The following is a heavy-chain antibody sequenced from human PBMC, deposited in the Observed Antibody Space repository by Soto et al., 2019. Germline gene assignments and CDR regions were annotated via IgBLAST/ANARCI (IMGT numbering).Heavy chain of an antibody. D-gene: IGHD1-26*01. V-gene: IGHV3-23*01. CDR3: AKDGNDHFRDIDAFDI. Sequence: GGSLRLSCAASGFTFSSYAMSWVRQAPGKGLEWVSAISGSGGSTYYADSVKGRFTISRDNSKNTLYLQMNSLRAEDKAVYYCAKDGNDHFRDIDAFDIWGQGTMVTVSS. J-gene: IGHJ3*02. CDR1: GFTFSSYA. CDR2: ISGSGGST.